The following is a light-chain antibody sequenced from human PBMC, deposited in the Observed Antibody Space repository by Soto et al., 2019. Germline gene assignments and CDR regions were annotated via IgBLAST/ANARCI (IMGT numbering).Light chain of an antibody. CDR2: DVS. CDR3: QQRRSSLT. Sequence: IVLTQSPATLSLSPGERATLSCRASQSGSTYLAWYQQKSGQAPRLLIYDVSKRATGIPPRFSGSGAGTDFTLNISSLEPEDSATYYCQQRRSSLTFGGGTKVEIK. J-gene: IGKJ4*01. V-gene: IGKV3-11*01. CDR1: QSGSTY.